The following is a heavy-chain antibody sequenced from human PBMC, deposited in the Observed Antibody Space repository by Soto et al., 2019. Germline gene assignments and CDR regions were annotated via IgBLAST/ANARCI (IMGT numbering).Heavy chain of an antibody. CDR1: GGSITSAGYY. V-gene: IGHV4-31*03. D-gene: IGHD3-10*01. CDR2: IYYSGTT. Sequence: SETLSLTCTVSGGSITSAGYYWTWIRQPPGKGLEWIACIYYSGTTSYSPSLRSRLTISVDTSKSQFSLKLPSVTAAHTAVYSCARENQTIPFGCNFKSWGQGXLVTVPS. CDR3: ARENQTIPFGCNFKS. J-gene: IGHJ4*02.